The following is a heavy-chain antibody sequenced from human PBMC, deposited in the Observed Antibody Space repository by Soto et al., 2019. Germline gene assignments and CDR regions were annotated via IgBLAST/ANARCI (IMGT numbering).Heavy chain of an antibody. CDR3: ARDLWGYCGADCYPLDV. CDR2: SHESGNT. Sequence: PSETLSLTCVVSGVSISSHEWWTWVRQPPGEGLEWIGESHESGNTNYNSSLGSRVTISVDKSKNQFSLKLNSVTAADTAVYYCARDLWGYCGADCYPLDVWGQGTTVT. CDR1: GVSISSHEW. V-gene: IGHV4-4*02. J-gene: IGHJ6*02. D-gene: IGHD2-21*02.